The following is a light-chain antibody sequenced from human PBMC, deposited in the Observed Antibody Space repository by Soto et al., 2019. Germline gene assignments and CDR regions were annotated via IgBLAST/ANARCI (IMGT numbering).Light chain of an antibody. CDR2: AAT. J-gene: IGKJ5*01. Sequence: DLQLTQSPSSLSASVGDRVTITCRASQGIYIXLAWFQQKPGKAPKPLIFAATSLQSGVSSRFSGSGSGRDFTLTISSLQPEDSATYYCQQYSVYPTIFGQGTRLEIK. CDR3: QQYSVYPTI. CDR1: QGIYIX. V-gene: IGKV1-16*01.